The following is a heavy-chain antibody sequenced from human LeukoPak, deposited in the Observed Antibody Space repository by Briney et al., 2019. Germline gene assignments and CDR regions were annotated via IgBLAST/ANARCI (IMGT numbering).Heavy chain of an antibody. Sequence: GGSLRLSCAASGFAFSSYSLNWVRQAPGKGLEWVSYISSNSEYTYYADSVKGRFTISRDNAKSSVYLQMDYLRAEDTAVFYCARSITTFGVIIDRFDYWGQGILVTVSS. CDR1: GFAFSSYS. J-gene: IGHJ4*02. V-gene: IGHV3-21*01. D-gene: IGHD3-3*01. CDR2: ISSNSEYT. CDR3: ARSITTFGVIIDRFDY.